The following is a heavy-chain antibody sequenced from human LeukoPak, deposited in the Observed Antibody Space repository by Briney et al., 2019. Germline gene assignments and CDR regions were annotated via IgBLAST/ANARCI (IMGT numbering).Heavy chain of an antibody. D-gene: IGHD5-18*01. CDR2: ISADGRMT. Sequence: PGGSLRLSCAASGFTFTDYWMHWVRQAPGEGLVWVSRISADGRMTDYEDSVKGRFTVSRDNAKNTLYLQMNRVRAEDTAVYYCARGGFTYGPATLGALDIWGQGTMVPVSS. V-gene: IGHV3-74*01. CDR3: ARGGFTYGPATLGALDI. J-gene: IGHJ3*02. CDR1: GFTFTDYW.